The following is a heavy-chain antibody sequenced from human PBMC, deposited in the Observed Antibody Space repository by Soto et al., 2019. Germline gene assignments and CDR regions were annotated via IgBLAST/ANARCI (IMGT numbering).Heavy chain of an antibody. Sequence: VKVSCKASGYTFTSYGISWVRQAPGQGLEWMGWISAYNGNTNYAQKFQGRVTIARDTSATTVYMELSSLRSEDTAVYYCARDVNKGYNWNFDIGFWGQGTLVTVSS. J-gene: IGHJ4*02. D-gene: IGHD1-7*01. CDR3: ARDVNKGYNWNFDIGF. CDR1: GYTFTSYG. V-gene: IGHV1-18*04. CDR2: ISAYNGNT.